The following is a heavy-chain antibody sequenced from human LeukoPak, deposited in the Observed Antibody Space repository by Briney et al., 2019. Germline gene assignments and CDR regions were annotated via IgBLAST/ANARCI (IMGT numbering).Heavy chain of an antibody. Sequence: GGSLRLSCAASGFNVSSNYMSWVRQAPGKGLEWVSVIYSGGSTYYADSVKGRFTISRDISKNTLYLQMDSLRAEDTAIYYCARDWKTNSFDYWGQGTLVTVSS. V-gene: IGHV3-66*01. CDR3: ARDWKTNSFDY. CDR1: GFNVSSNY. D-gene: IGHD1-1*01. CDR2: IYSGGST. J-gene: IGHJ4*02.